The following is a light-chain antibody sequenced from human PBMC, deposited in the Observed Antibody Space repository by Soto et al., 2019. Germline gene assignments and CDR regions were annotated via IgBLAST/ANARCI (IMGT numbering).Light chain of an antibody. CDR2: DAS. CDR1: QSISSW. CDR3: QQYDSFSVT. Sequence: DKVTITCRASQSISSWLAWYQQKPGKAPKLLIYDASSLESGVPSRFSGSGSGTEFTLTISSLQPDDFATYYCQQYDSFSVTFGQGTKVDI. V-gene: IGKV1-5*01. J-gene: IGKJ1*01.